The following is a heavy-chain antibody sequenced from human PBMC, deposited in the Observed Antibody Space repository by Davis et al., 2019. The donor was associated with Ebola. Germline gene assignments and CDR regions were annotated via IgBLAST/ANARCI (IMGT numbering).Heavy chain of an antibody. CDR1: GFTFSSYG. J-gene: IGHJ4*02. CDR3: SRTVVTQTGY. V-gene: IGHV3-30*03. D-gene: IGHD4-23*01. Sequence: GGSLRLSCAASGFTFSSYGMHWVRQAPGKGLEWVAVISYDGSNKYYADSVKGRFTISRDNSKNTLYLQMNSLRAEDTAVYYCSRTVVTQTGYWGQGTLVTVSS. CDR2: ISYDGSNK.